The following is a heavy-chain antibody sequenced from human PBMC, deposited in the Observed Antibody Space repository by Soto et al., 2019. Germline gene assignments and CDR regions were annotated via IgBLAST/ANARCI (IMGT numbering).Heavy chain of an antibody. D-gene: IGHD3-10*01. CDR2: ISYDGSNK. CDR3: AKSVVRGVIITTSFDY. CDR1: GFTFSSYG. V-gene: IGHV3-30*18. Sequence: GGSLRLSCAASGFTFSSYGMHWVRQAPGKGLEWVAVISYDGSNKYYADSVKGRFTISRDNSKNTLYLQMNSLRAEDTAVYYCAKSVVRGVIITTSFDYWGQGT. J-gene: IGHJ4*02.